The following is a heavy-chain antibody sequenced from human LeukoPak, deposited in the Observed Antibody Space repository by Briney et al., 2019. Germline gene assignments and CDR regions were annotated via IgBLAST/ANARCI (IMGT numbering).Heavy chain of an antibody. Sequence: GGSLRLSCAASGFTFSSYAMSWVRQAPGKGLEWVSAISGSGGSTYYTDSVRGRFTISRDNSKNTLYLQMNSLRAEDTAVYYCARLRSSGWYFDYWGQGTLVTVSS. J-gene: IGHJ4*02. CDR1: GFTFSSYA. V-gene: IGHV3-23*01. CDR3: ARLRSSGWYFDY. CDR2: ISGSGGST. D-gene: IGHD6-19*01.